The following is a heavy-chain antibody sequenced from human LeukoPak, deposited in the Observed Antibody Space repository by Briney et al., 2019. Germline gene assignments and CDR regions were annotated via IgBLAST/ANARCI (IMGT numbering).Heavy chain of an antibody. CDR3: ARGRYCSATTCSGGDAFDI. D-gene: IGHD2-8*02. CDR2: IYTRGST. CDR1: GTSVSSYY. J-gene: IGHJ3*02. V-gene: IGHV4-4*07. Sequence: SETLSLTCSVSGTSVSSYYWSWIRQPAGRGLEWIGRIYTRGSTNYNPSLQSRVSMSVDSSKSQFSLRLTSVTAADTAIYYCARGRYCSATTCSGGDAFDIWGQGTVVTVSS.